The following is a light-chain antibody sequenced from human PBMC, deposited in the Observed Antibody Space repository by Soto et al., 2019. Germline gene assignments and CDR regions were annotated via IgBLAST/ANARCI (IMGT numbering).Light chain of an antibody. J-gene: IGKJ5*01. Sequence: ETVLTQYPATLSLSPGERATLSCRASESVWSSLAWYQQRPGQAPRLLIYDASKRATGIPARFSGSGSGTDFTLTIRSLEPEDFSVYYCQQHNNWPTFGQGTRLDIK. CDR1: ESVWSS. CDR2: DAS. CDR3: QQHNNWPT. V-gene: IGKV3-11*01.